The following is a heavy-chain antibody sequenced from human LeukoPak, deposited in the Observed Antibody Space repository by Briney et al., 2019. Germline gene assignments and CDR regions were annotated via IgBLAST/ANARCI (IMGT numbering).Heavy chain of an antibody. Sequence: ASVKVSCKASGYTFTSYYMHWVRQAPGQGLEWMGIINPSGGGTSYAQKFQGRVTMTRDTSTSTVYMELSSLRSEDTAVYYCARTYNWNDGYFDSWGQGTLVTVSS. V-gene: IGHV1-46*01. D-gene: IGHD1-20*01. CDR1: GYTFTSYY. J-gene: IGHJ4*02. CDR3: ARTYNWNDGYFDS. CDR2: INPSGGGT.